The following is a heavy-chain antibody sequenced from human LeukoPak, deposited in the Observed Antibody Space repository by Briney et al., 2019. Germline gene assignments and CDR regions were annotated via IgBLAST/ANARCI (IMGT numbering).Heavy chain of an antibody. J-gene: IGHJ6*03. V-gene: IGHV3-33*01. D-gene: IGHD4-17*01. CDR3: AREDYGDAGYMDV. Sequence: PGGSLRHSCAASGFTFSSYGMHWVRQAPGKGLEWVAVIWYDGSNKYYADSVKGRFTISRDNSKNTLYLQMNSLRAEDTAVYYCAREDYGDAGYMDVWGKGTTVTVSS. CDR1: GFTFSSYG. CDR2: IWYDGSNK.